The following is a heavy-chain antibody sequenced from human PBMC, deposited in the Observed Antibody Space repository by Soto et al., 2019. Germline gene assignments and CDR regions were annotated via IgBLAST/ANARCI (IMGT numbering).Heavy chain of an antibody. D-gene: IGHD3-16*01. J-gene: IGHJ6*03. V-gene: IGHV4-59*01. CDR2: IYYSGSA. CDR3: AAAVPAEYVFPYYDMDV. Sequence: QVQLQESGPGLVKPSETLSLTCTVSGASISSYHWSWIRQTPGKGLEWIGYIYYSGSANYNPSLKSRVTFSVDTSKNQVALKLGSVTAAATGVYYCAAAVPAEYVFPYYDMDVWGKGTTVTVSS. CDR1: GASISSYH.